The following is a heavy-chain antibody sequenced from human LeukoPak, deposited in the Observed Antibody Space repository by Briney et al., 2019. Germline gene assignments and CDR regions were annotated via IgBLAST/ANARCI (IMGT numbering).Heavy chain of an antibody. CDR3: ARDLPRSGYSYGYNY. D-gene: IGHD5-18*01. CDR1: GYTFTSYG. Sequence: VASVKVSCKASGYTFTSYGISWVRQAPGQGLEWMGWISAYNGNTNYAQKLQGRVTMTTDTSTSTAYMELRSLRSDDTAVYYCARDLPRSGYSYGYNYWGQGTLVTVSS. J-gene: IGHJ4*02. V-gene: IGHV1-18*01. CDR2: ISAYNGNT.